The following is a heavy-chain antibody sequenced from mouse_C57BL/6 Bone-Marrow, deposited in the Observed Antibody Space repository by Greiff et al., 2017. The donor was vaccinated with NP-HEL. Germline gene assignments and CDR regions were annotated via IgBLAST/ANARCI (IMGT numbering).Heavy chain of an antibody. V-gene: IGHV1-15*01. J-gene: IGHJ4*01. CDR2: IDPETGGT. CDR1: GYTFTDYE. CDR3: TREGYYYGAHYAMDY. Sequence: QVQLQQSGAELVRPGASVTLSCKASGYTFTDYEMHWVKQTPVHGLEWIGAIDPETGGTAYNQKFKGKAILTADKSSSTAYMELRSLTSEDSAVDYCTREGYYYGAHYAMDYWGQGTSVTVSS. D-gene: IGHD1-1*01.